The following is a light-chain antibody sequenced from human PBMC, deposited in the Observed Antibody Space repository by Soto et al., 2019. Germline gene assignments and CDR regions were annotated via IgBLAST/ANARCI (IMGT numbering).Light chain of an antibody. CDR3: QQNRSSRRT. J-gene: IGKJ1*01. CDR2: GSS. Sequence: EIVLTQSPGTLSLSPGERATLSCRASQSVSSSYLAWYQQKPGQAPRLLIYGSSSSATGIPDRFSGSGSGTDFTLTSSRQQAEHVAVYYCQQNRSSRRTFGQGTKVAIK. V-gene: IGKV3-20*01. CDR1: QSVSSSY.